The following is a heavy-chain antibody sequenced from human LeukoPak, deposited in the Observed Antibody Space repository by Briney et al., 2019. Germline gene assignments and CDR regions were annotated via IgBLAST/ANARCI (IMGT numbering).Heavy chain of an antibody. J-gene: IGHJ4*02. Sequence: PGGSLRLSCTASGFTFDDYAMRWVRQASAKGLEWVSLISGDGGTTDYADSVKGRFTISRDNRRNSLYLHMNSLRTEDTALYFCAKVYVGSWYAYDHWGQGTLVTVSS. V-gene: IGHV3-43*02. CDR3: AKVYVGSWYAYDH. D-gene: IGHD6-13*01. CDR1: GFTFDDYA. CDR2: ISGDGGTT.